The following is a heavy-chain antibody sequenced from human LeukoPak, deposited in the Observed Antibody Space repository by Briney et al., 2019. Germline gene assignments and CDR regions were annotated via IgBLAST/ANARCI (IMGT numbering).Heavy chain of an antibody. CDR2: ISGSGGST. Sequence: GGSLRLSCAASGFTSSSYAMSWVRQAPGKGLEWVSAISGSGGSTYYADSVKGRFTISRDNSKNTLYLQMNSLRAEDTAVYYCAQDIAWGAFEHWGQGTLVTVSS. J-gene: IGHJ4*02. D-gene: IGHD7-27*01. CDR1: GFTSSSYA. V-gene: IGHV3-23*01. CDR3: AQDIAWGAFEH.